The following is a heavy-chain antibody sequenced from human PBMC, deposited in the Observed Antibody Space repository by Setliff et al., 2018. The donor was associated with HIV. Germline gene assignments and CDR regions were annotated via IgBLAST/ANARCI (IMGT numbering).Heavy chain of an antibody. V-gene: IGHV1-18*01. D-gene: IGHD2-2*01. CDR1: AYTFSNYG. CDR3: ATHCGSTRCYQGDYMDV. J-gene: IGHJ6*03. Sequence: ASVKVSCKASAYTFSNYGISWVRQAPGQGLEWMGWINTYNGNTNYAQNSNYAQKLQGRVTMTTDTSTNTAYMELRSLRSDDTAVYYCATHCGSTRCYQGDYMDVWGKGTTVTVSS. CDR2: INTYNGNTNYAQNS.